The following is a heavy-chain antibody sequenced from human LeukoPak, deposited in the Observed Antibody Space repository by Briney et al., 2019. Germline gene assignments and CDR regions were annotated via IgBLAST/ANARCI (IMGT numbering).Heavy chain of an antibody. V-gene: IGHV3-9*01. J-gene: IGHJ6*03. CDR3: AKDKSGSQYFYYMDV. CDR1: GFTFHDYA. CDR2: ISWNSGII. Sequence: GGSLRLSCAASGFTFHDYAMHWVRQAPGKGLEWVSGISWNSGIIGYADSVKGRFTTSRDNAKNSLFLQMNSLRDEDTALYYCAKDKSGSQYFYYMDVWGKGTTVTVSS. D-gene: IGHD5-12*01.